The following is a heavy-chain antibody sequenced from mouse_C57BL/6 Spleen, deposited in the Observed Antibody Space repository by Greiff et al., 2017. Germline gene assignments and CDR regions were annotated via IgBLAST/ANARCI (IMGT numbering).Heavy chain of an antibody. Sequence: VQLQQSGPELVKPGASVKISCKASGYTFTDYYMNWVKQSHGKSLEWIGDINPNNGGTSYNQKFKGKATLTVDKSSSTAYMELRSLTSEDSAVYYCARLRLGLDYFDYWGQGTTLTVSS. D-gene: IGHD4-1*01. CDR2: INPNNGGT. J-gene: IGHJ2*01. CDR1: GYTFTDYY. V-gene: IGHV1-26*01. CDR3: ARLRLGLDYFDY.